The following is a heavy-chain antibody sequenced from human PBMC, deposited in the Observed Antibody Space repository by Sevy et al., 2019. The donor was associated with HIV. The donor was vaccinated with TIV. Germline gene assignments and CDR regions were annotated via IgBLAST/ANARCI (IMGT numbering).Heavy chain of an antibody. CDR1: GFSLSTSGVG. Sequence: SGPTLVNPTQTLTLTCTFSGFSLSTSGVGVGWIRQPPGKALEWLALIYWDDDKRYSPSLKNRLTITKYTSKNQVVLTMTNMDPVDTATYYCAHTPWEMTTVTTGNSHSTNWFDPWGQGTLVTVSS. CDR3: AHTPWEMTTVTTGNSHSTNWFDP. CDR2: IYWDDDK. D-gene: IGHD4-4*01. J-gene: IGHJ5*02. V-gene: IGHV2-5*02.